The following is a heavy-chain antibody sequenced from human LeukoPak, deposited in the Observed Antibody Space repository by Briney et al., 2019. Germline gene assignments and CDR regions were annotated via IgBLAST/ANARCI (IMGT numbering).Heavy chain of an antibody. Sequence: GASVKVSCKASGFTFTSSAMQWVRQARGQRLEWIGWIVVGSGNTNYAQKFQERVTITRDMSTSAAYMELSSLRSEDTAVYYCAADPERLNWFDPWGQGTLVTVSS. CDR2: IVVGSGNT. CDR3: AADPERLNWFDP. D-gene: IGHD1-1*01. V-gene: IGHV1-58*02. CDR1: GFTFTSSA. J-gene: IGHJ5*02.